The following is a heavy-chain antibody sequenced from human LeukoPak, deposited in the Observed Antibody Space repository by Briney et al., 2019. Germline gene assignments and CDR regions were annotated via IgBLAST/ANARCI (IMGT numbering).Heavy chain of an antibody. J-gene: IGHJ6*03. D-gene: IGHD3-3*01. Sequence: ASVKVSCKASGYTFTSYYMHWVRQAPGQWLEWMGWISAYNGNTNYAQKLQGRVTMTTDTSTSTAYMELRSLRSDDTAVYYCARGDTMHMDVWGKGTTVTVSS. CDR3: ARGDTMHMDV. V-gene: IGHV1-18*04. CDR1: GYTFTSYY. CDR2: ISAYNGNT.